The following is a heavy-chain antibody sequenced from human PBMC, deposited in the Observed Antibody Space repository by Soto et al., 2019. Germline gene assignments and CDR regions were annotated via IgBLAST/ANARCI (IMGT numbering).Heavy chain of an antibody. Sequence: GGSLRLSCAASGLTFSNAWMNWVRQAPGKGLEWVGRIRSKTDGETIDYAAPVKGRFTISRDDSENTVYLQMNSLKTEDTALYYCTTLSITIFGVVLMDVWGQGTTVTVS. CDR2: IRSKTDGETI. CDR3: TTLSITIFGVVLMDV. V-gene: IGHV3-15*07. CDR1: GLTFSNAW. J-gene: IGHJ6*02. D-gene: IGHD3-3*01.